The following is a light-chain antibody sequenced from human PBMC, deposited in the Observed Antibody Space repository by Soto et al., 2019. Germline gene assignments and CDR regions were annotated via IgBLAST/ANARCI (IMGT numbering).Light chain of an antibody. J-gene: IGKJ1*01. Sequence: EIVMTQSPVTLSMSPGETATLPCRAIVTVATNVAWYQLTPGQAPRLLIYDASARATGIPARFSGSGFGTEFTLTITSLQSEDFALYYWQQYNNWPPPCTFGQGTKVDI. CDR2: DAS. V-gene: IGKV3-15*01. CDR3: QQYNNWPPPCT. CDR1: VTVATN.